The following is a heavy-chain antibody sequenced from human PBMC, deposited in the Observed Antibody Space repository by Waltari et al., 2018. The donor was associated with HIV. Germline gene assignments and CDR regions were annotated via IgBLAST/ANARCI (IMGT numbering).Heavy chain of an antibody. D-gene: IGHD6-19*01. CDR1: GFPFGSYW. CDR2: IKQDGSEK. J-gene: IGHJ5*01. Sequence: EVQLVESGGGLVQPGGSLRLSCAASGFPFGSYWMSWVRQAPGKGLEWVANIKQDGSEKYYVDSVKGRFTMSRDNAKNSLYLQMNSPRAEDTAVYYCARVYSSSSGRALDSWGQGTLVTVSS. V-gene: IGHV3-7*01. CDR3: ARVYSSSSGRALDS.